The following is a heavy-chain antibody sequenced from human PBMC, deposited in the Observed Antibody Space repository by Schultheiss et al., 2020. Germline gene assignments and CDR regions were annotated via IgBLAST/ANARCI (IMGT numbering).Heavy chain of an antibody. J-gene: IGHJ4*02. CDR3: ARDGFGGHYYDSSGNDY. V-gene: IGHV3-30-3*01. Sequence: AGSLRLSCAASGFTFSSYAMSWVRQAPGKGLEWVAVISYDGSNKYYADSVKGRFTISRDNAKNSLYLQMNSLRAEDTAVYYCARDGFGGHYYDSSGNDYWGQGTLVTVSS. CDR1: GFTFSSYA. CDR2: ISYDGSNK. D-gene: IGHD3-22*01.